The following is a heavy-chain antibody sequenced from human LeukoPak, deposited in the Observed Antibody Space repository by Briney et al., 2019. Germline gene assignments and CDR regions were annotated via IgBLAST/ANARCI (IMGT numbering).Heavy chain of an antibody. CDR2: IYYSGST. V-gene: IGHV4-59*01. J-gene: IGHJ4*02. Sequence: SETLSLTCTVSGGSISSYYWSWIRQPPGKGLEWIGYIYYSGSTNYNPSLKSRVTISVDTSKNQFSLKLSSVTAADTAVYYCASQDSSGYYYFDYWGQGTLVTVSS. CDR1: GGSISSYY. CDR3: ASQDSSGYYYFDY. D-gene: IGHD3-22*01.